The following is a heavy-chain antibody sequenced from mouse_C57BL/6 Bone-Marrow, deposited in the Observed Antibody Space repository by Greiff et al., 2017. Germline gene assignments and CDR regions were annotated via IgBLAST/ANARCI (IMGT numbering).Heavy chain of an antibody. CDR2: INPGSGGT. Sequence: QVQLQQSGAELVRPGTSVKVSCKASGYAFTNYLIEWVKQRPGQGLEWIGVINPGSGGTNYNEKFKGKATLPADKSSSTAYMQLSSLTSEDSAVYFCATMGHYGSSGDYWGQGTSVTVSS. J-gene: IGHJ4*01. D-gene: IGHD1-1*01. CDR1: GYAFTNYL. V-gene: IGHV1-54*01. CDR3: ATMGHYGSSGDY.